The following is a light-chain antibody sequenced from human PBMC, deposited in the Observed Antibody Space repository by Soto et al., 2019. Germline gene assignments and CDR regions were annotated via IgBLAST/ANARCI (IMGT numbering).Light chain of an antibody. Sequence: QSALTQPPSASGSPGQSVAISCTGTSSDVGGYNYVSWYQQHPGKAPKLMIYEVNKRPSGVPDRFSGSKSGNTASLTVSGLQAEDEPNYYCGSYAGSSNVFGTGTKLTAL. CDR3: GSYAGSSNV. CDR1: SSDVGGYNY. J-gene: IGLJ1*01. V-gene: IGLV2-8*01. CDR2: EVN.